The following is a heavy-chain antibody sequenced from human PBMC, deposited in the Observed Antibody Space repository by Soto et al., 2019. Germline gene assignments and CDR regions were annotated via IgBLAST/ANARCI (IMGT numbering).Heavy chain of an antibody. CDR3: ARERYRSSWYHSSRRGYYGMDV. Sequence: GGSLRLSCAASGFTFSSYEMNWVRQAPGKGLEWVSYISSSGSTIYYADSVKGRFTISRDNAKNSLYLQMNSLRAEDTAVYCCARERYRSSWYHSSRRGYYGMDVWGQGTTVTVSS. CDR1: GFTFSSYE. CDR2: ISSSGSTI. V-gene: IGHV3-48*03. J-gene: IGHJ6*02. D-gene: IGHD6-13*01.